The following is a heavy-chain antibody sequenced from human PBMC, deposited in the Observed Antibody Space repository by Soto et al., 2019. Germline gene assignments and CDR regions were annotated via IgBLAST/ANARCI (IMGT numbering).Heavy chain of an antibody. CDR2: IWYDGSNK. CDR1: GFTFSSYG. D-gene: IGHD3-9*01. Sequence: PGGSLRLSCAASGFTFSSYGMHWVRQAPGKGLEWVAVIWYDGSNKYYADSVKGRFTISRDNSKNTLYLQMNSLRAEDTAVYYCAREDYYDILTGYYNSWVLDYWGQGTLVTVSS. J-gene: IGHJ4*02. CDR3: AREDYYDILTGYYNSWVLDY. V-gene: IGHV3-33*01.